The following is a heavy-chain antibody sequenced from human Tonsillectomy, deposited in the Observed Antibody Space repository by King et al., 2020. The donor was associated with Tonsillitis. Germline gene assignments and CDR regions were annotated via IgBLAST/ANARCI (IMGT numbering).Heavy chain of an antibody. CDR1: GGSISSYY. CDR3: ARDTVRGNWFDP. J-gene: IGHJ5*02. CDR2: TYYSGST. D-gene: IGHD3-10*02. V-gene: IGHV4-59*01. Sequence: QVQLQESGPGLVKPSETLSLTCTVSGGSISSYYWSWIRQPPGKGLEWIGYTYYSGSTNYNPSLKSRVTISVDTSKNQFSLKLSSVTAADTAVYYCARDTVRGNWFDPWGQGTLVTVSS.